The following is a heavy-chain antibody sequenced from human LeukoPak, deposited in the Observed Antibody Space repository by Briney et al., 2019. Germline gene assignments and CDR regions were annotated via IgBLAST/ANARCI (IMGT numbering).Heavy chain of an antibody. D-gene: IGHD1-26*01. CDR2: ISGSGGST. J-gene: IGHJ6*02. V-gene: IGHV3-23*01. CDR3: AKRVQGATYYYYYGMDV. CDR1: GFTFSSYA. Sequence: GGSLRLSCAASGFTFSSYAMSWVSQAPGKGLEWVSSISGSGGSTYYADSVKGRFTISRDNSKNTLYLQMNSLRAEDTAVYYCAKRVQGATYYYYYGMDVWGQGTTVTVSS.